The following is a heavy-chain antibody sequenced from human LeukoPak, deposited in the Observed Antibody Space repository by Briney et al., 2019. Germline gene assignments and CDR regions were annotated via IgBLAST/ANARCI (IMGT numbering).Heavy chain of an antibody. D-gene: IGHD1-26*01. J-gene: IGHJ4*02. CDR3: ARGMYSGSYSPTDY. V-gene: IGHV1-69*06. CDR2: IIPIFGTA. CDR1: GGTFSSYA. Sequence: SVKVSCKASGGTFSSYAISWVRQAPGQGLEWMGGIIPIFGTANYAQKFQGRVTITADKSTSTAYMELSSLRSEDTAVYYCARGMYSGSYSPTDYWGQGTLVTVSS.